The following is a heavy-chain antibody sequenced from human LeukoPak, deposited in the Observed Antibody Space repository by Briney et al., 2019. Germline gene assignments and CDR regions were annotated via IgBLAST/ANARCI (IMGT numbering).Heavy chain of an antibody. J-gene: IGHJ4*02. CDR2: ISSSSSYI. CDR1: GFTFSGYT. V-gene: IGHV3-21*01. CDR3: ARGHSGGWYDYLDY. D-gene: IGHD6-19*01. Sequence: PGGSLRLSCAASGFTFSGYTMNWVRQAPGKGLEWVSSISSSSSYIYYADSVKGRFTISRDNAKNSLYLQMNSLRAEDTAVYYCARGHSGGWYDYLDYWGQGTLVTVSS.